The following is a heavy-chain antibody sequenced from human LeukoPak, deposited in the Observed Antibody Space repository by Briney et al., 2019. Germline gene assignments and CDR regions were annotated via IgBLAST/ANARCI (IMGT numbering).Heavy chain of an antibody. J-gene: IGHJ3*02. Sequence: ASVKVSCKASGYTFTSYDINWVRQATGQGLEWMGWMNPNSGNTGYAQKFQGRVTITRNTSISTAYMELSSLRSEDTAVYYCARGKRDDYGGYGDAFDIWGQGTMVTVSS. CDR1: GYTFTSYD. CDR2: MNPNSGNT. CDR3: ARGKRDDYGGYGDAFDI. D-gene: IGHD4-17*01. V-gene: IGHV1-8*03.